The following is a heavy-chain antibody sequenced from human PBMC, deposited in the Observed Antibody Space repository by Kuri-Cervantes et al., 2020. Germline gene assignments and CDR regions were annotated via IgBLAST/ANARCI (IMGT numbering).Heavy chain of an antibody. J-gene: IGHJ4*02. CDR1: GFTFDDYA. CDR2: ISYDGSNK. D-gene: IGHD6-13*01. V-gene: IGHV3-30-3*01. CDR3: ARVSSDIAAAGYFDY. Sequence: GGSLRLSCAASGFTFDDYAMHWVRQAPGKGLEWVAVISYDGSNKYYADSVKGRFTISRDNSKNTLYLQMNSLRAEDTAVYYCARVSSDIAAAGYFDYWGQGTLVTVSS.